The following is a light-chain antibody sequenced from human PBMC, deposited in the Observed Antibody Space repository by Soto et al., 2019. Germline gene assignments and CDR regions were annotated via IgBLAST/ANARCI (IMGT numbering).Light chain of an antibody. CDR3: QQYNNWPPWT. CDR2: GAS. J-gene: IGKJ1*01. CDR1: QSVSSN. V-gene: IGKV3-15*01. Sequence: SVSPGERATLSCRASQSVSSNLAWYQQKPGQAPRLLIYGASTRATGIPARFSGSGSGTEFTLTISSLQCEDFAVYYCQQYNNWPPWTFGQGTKVEIK.